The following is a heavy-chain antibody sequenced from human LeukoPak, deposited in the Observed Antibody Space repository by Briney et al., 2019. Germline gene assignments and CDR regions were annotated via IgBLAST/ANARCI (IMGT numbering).Heavy chain of an antibody. D-gene: IGHD3-16*02. V-gene: IGHV4-34*01. Sequence: SETLSLTCAVYGGSFSGYYWSWIRQPPGKGLEWIGEINHSGSTNYNPSLKSRVTISVDTSKNQFSLKLSSVTAADTAVYYCARNPRYDYVWGSYRMGFDYWGQGTLVTVSS. CDR1: GGSFSGYY. CDR2: INHSGST. J-gene: IGHJ4*02. CDR3: ARNPRYDYVWGSYRMGFDY.